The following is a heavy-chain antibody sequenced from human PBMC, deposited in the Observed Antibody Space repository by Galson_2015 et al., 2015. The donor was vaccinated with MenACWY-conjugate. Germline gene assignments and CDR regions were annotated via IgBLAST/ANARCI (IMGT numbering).Heavy chain of an antibody. Sequence: SVKVSCKASGGTFSSYAISWVRQAPGQGLEWMGGIIPIFGTANYAQKFQGRVTITADESTSTAYMELSSLRSEDTAVYYCARVPSGWGSSGRDLYFDYWGQGTLVTVSS. D-gene: IGHD6-19*01. CDR2: IIPIFGTA. CDR1: GGTFSSYA. CDR3: ARVPSGWGSSGRDLYFDY. J-gene: IGHJ4*02. V-gene: IGHV1-69*13.